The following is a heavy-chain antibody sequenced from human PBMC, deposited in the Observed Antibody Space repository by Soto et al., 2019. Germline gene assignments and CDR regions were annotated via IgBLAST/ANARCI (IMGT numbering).Heavy chain of an antibody. CDR1: GGTFSSYT. J-gene: IGHJ4*02. CDR3: AMEYCSSTSCYRDY. V-gene: IGHV1-69*02. CDR2: IIPILGIA. D-gene: IGHD2-2*02. Sequence: QVQLVQSGAVVKKPGSSVKVSCKASGGTFSSYTISWVRQAPGQGLEWMGRIIPILGIANYAQKFQGRVTITADKTTGTAYMELSSLRAEDTAVYYCAMEYCSSTSCYRDYWGQGTLVTVSS.